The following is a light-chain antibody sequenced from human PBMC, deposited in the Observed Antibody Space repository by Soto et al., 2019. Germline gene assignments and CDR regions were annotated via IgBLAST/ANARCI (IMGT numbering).Light chain of an antibody. J-gene: IGLJ1*01. CDR1: SSDV. Sequence: QSVLTQPASVSGSPGQSITISCTGTSSDVSWYQQHPGKAPKLMIYEVSNRPSGVSNRFSGSKSGNTASLTISGLQTEDEADYYCSSYTSDIPRIGTGTKVNVL. CDR3: SSYTSDIPR. V-gene: IGLV2-14*01. CDR2: EVS.